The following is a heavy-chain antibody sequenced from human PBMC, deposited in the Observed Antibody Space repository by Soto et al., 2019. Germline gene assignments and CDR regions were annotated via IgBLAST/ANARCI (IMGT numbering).Heavy chain of an antibody. Sequence: SETLSLTCTVSGGSISSYYWNWIRQPPGKGLEWIGFIYYSGSTNYNPSLKSRVTISVDTSKNQFSLKLSSVTAADTAVYYCARAGGYSSSWVYFDYWGQGTLVTVSS. D-gene: IGHD6-13*01. CDR1: GGSISSYY. CDR2: IYYSGST. CDR3: ARAGGYSSSWVYFDY. V-gene: IGHV4-59*01. J-gene: IGHJ4*02.